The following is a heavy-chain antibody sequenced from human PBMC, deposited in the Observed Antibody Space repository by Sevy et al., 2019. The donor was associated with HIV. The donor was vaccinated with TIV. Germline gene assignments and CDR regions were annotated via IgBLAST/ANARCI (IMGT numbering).Heavy chain of an antibody. V-gene: IGHV1-8*01. D-gene: IGHD7-27*01. CDR2: MNPNSGNT. CDR1: GYTFTIYD. J-gene: IGHJ3*02. Sequence: ASVKVSCKAAGYTFTIYDINWVRQATGQGLEWMGWMNPNSGNTGYAQKFQGRVTMTINTSKTTAYMELSSLRSEDTAVYYCAQGAPDWGYAFDIWGQGTMVTVSS. CDR3: AQGAPDWGYAFDI.